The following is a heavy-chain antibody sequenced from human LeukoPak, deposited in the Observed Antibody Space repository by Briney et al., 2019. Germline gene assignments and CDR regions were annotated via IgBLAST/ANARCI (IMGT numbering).Heavy chain of an antibody. CDR2: ISSSSSYI. J-gene: IGHJ3*02. CDR3: ARDTYDSSGYYYDPRDAFDI. CDR1: GFTFSSYS. Sequence: PGGSLRLSCAASGFTFSSYSMNWVRQAPGKGLEWVSSISSSSSYIHYADSVKGRFTISRDNAKNSLYLQMNSLRAEDTAVYYCARDTYDSSGYYYDPRDAFDIWGQGTMVTVSS. D-gene: IGHD3-22*01. V-gene: IGHV3-21*01.